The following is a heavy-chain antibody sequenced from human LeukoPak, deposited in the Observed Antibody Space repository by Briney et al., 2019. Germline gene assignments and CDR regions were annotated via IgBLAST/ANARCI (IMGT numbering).Heavy chain of an antibody. Sequence: PSETLSLTCTVSGGSISSYYWSWIRQPPGKGLEWIGYIYYSGSTNYNPSLKSRVTISVDTSKNQFSPKLSSVTAADTAVYYCARGLYSSGWSDYWGQGTLVTVSS. V-gene: IGHV4-59*01. CDR2: IYYSGST. J-gene: IGHJ4*02. CDR3: ARGLYSSGWSDY. CDR1: GGSISSYY. D-gene: IGHD6-19*01.